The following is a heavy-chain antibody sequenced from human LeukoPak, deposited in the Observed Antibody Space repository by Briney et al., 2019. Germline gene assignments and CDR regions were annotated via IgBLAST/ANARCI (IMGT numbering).Heavy chain of an antibody. D-gene: IGHD5-12*01. CDR2: IKSKTDGGTT. Sequence: GGALRLSCAASGFTFSNAWMSWVRQAPGKGLEWVGRIKSKTDGGTTDYAAPVKGRFTISRDDSKNTLYLQMNSLKTEDTAVYYCTTNAYSGYDRGFDYWGQGTLVTVSS. CDR3: TTNAYSGYDRGFDY. V-gene: IGHV3-15*01. J-gene: IGHJ4*02. CDR1: GFTFSNAW.